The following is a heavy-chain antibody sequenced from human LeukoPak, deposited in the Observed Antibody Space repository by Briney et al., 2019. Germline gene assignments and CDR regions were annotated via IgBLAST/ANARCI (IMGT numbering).Heavy chain of an antibody. V-gene: IGHV1-3*01. J-gene: IGHJ4*02. CDR1: GYTFTSYA. CDR3: ASSGSYFRVSYYFDY. D-gene: IGHD1-26*01. Sequence: GASVKVSCKASGYTFTSYAMHWVRQAPGQRLEWMGWINAGNGNTKYSQKFQGRVTITRDTSASTAYMELSSLRSEDTAVYYCASSGSYFRVSYYFDYWGQGTLVTVSS. CDR2: INAGNGNT.